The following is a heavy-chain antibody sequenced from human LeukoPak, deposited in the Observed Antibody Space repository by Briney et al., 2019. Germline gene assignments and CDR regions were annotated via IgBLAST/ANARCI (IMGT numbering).Heavy chain of an antibody. CDR1: GFTVSSNY. Sequence: GGSLSLSCAVSGFTVSSNYIKWVRQAPGKGLEWVSVIYSGGSKYYADSVKGRFTISRDNSKHTLYLQMNSLRAEDTAVYYCARGGYDSSGYHIDYWGQGTLVTVSS. D-gene: IGHD3-22*01. CDR2: IYSGGSK. J-gene: IGHJ4*02. V-gene: IGHV3-66*01. CDR3: ARGGYDSSGYHIDY.